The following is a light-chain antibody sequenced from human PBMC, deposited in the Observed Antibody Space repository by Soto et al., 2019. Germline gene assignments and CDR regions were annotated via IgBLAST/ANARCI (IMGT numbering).Light chain of an antibody. V-gene: IGKV1-9*01. CDR3: QQLNNYPLT. J-gene: IGKJ4*01. CDR1: QGIGSY. Sequence: DIQLTQSPSFLSASLGDRVTITCRASQGIGSYLAWYQQKPGKAPRLLIYAASTLQSGVPSRFSGSGSDTEFTLTISSLQPEDVATYYCQQLNNYPLTFGGGTKVDI. CDR2: AAS.